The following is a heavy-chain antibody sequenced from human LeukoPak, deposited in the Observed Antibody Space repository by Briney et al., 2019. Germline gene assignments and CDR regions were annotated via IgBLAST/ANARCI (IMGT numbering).Heavy chain of an antibody. D-gene: IGHD4-17*01. CDR2: IYTSGST. J-gene: IGHJ6*03. V-gene: IGHV4-4*07. Sequence: SETLSLTCTVSGGSISSYYWSWIRQPAGKGLEWIGRIYTSGSTNYNPSLKSRVTMSVDTSKNQFSLKLYSLTAADTAVYFCARVTRYDDSRTYSYMDVWGKGTTVTVSS. CDR1: GGSISSYY. CDR3: ARVTRYDDSRTYSYMDV.